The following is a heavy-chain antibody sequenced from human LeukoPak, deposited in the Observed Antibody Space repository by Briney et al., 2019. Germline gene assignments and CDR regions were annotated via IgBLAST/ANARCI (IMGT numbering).Heavy chain of an antibody. CDR2: INPNSGGT. CDR1: GYTFTGYY. J-gene: IGHJ4*02. CDR3: ARDRSYADFPFDY. D-gene: IGHD2-2*01. Sequence: ASVKVSCKASGYTFTGYYMHWVRQAPGQGLEWMGWINPNSGGTNYAQKFQGRVTMTRDTSISTAYMELSRLRSDDTAVYYCARDRSYADFPFDYWGQGTLVTVSS. V-gene: IGHV1-2*02.